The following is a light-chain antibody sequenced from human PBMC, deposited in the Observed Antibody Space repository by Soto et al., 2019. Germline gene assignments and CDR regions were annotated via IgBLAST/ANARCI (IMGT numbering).Light chain of an antibody. J-gene: IGLJ2*01. V-gene: IGLV1-40*01. Sequence: QSVLTQPPSVSGAPGQRVTISCTGSSSNIGAGYDVHWYQQLPGTAPKLLIYSNSNRPSGVPDRFSGSKSGTSASLAITGLGGEGGGDYYAQSYNRPRGVVLGGGTNLPVL. CDR2: SNS. CDR3: QSYNRPRGVV. CDR1: SSNIGAGYD.